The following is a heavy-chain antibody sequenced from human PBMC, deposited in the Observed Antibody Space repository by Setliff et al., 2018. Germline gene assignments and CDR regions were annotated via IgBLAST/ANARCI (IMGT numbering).Heavy chain of an antibody. D-gene: IGHD3-10*01. CDR1: GYSISSGFS. V-gene: IGHV4-38-2*02. Sequence: PSETLSLTCAVSGYSISSGFSWVWIRQSPGKGLEWIGRILFSGDTYYNPSLNSRVTISADTPKNQFSLNLSSVTAADTAVYYCARDNRARHYMDVWGKGTTVTVSS. J-gene: IGHJ6*03. CDR3: ARDNRARHYMDV. CDR2: ILFSGDT.